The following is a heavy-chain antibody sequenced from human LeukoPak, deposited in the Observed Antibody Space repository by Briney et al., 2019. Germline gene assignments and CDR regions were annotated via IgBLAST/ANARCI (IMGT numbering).Heavy chain of an antibody. Sequence: SETLSLTCAVYGGSFSGYYWSWIRQPPGKGLEWIGEINHSGSTNYNPSLKSRVTISVDTSKNQFSLKLSSVTAADTAVYYCARRRGVIHLRGYFDYWGQGTLVTVSS. CDR1: GGSFSGYY. V-gene: IGHV4-34*01. CDR2: INHSGST. J-gene: IGHJ4*02. D-gene: IGHD3-10*01. CDR3: ARRRGVIHLRGYFDY.